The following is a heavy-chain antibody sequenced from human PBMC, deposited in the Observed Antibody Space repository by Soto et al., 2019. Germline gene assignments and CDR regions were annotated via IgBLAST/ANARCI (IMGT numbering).Heavy chain of an antibody. CDR2: ISDSGRNI. CDR1: GFTFSKYS. CDR3: ARPHGGAYFDY. J-gene: IGHJ4*02. Sequence: EVQLVQSGGGLAQPGGSLRLSCEASGFTFSKYSMYWVRQAPGKGLEWISFISDSGRNIYYADSVKGRFTVSRDNAKNSVSLQVTSLRDDDTAVYYCARPHGGAYFDYWGQGNLVTVSS. D-gene: IGHD3-10*01. V-gene: IGHV3-48*02.